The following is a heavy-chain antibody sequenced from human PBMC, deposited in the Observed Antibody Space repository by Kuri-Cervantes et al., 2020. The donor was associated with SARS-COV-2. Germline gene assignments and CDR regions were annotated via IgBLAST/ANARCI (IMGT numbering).Heavy chain of an antibody. CDR2: ISAYNGNT. J-gene: IGHJ5*02. CDR1: GYTFTSYG. Sequence: ASVKVSCKASGYTFTSYGISWVRQAPGQGLEWMGWISAYNGNTNYAQKFQGRVTMTRDTSISTAYMELSRLRSDDTAVYYCARDLWSVVRGVIARWFDPWGQGTLVTVSS. V-gene: IGHV1-18*04. D-gene: IGHD3-10*01. CDR3: ARDLWSVVRGVIARWFDP.